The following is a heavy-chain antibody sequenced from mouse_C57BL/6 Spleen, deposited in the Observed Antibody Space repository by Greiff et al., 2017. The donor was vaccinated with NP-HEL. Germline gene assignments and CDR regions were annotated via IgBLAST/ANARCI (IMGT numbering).Heavy chain of an antibody. J-gene: IGHJ1*03. CDR2: IDPETGGT. Sequence: QVQLQQSGAELVRPGASVTLSCKASGYTFTDYEMNWVKQTPVHGLEWIGAIDPETGGTAYNQKFKGKAILTADKSSSTAYMELRSLTSEGAAVYYCTREGADYYGVWGTGTTVTVSS. CDR3: TREGADYYGV. CDR1: GYTFTDYE. D-gene: IGHD1-1*01. V-gene: IGHV1-15*01.